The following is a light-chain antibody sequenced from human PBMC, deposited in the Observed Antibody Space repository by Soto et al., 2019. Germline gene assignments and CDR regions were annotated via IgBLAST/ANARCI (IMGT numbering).Light chain of an antibody. J-gene: IGKJ4*01. V-gene: IGKV3-20*01. CDR1: QSVSAGH. CDR2: GAS. Sequence: EIVLTQSPGTLSLSPGERATLSCRASQSVSAGHLAWYQQKPGQAPSLLIYGASSRATGMPDRFSGSGSGTDFSLTISRLEPEDFAVYYCQQYGSSPLTFGGGTKVEIK. CDR3: QQYGSSPLT.